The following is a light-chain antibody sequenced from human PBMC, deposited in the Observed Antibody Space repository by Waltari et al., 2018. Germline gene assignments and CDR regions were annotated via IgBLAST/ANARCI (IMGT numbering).Light chain of an antibody. CDR2: DVS. CDR1: SSDVGGYNS. Sequence: QSALTQPRSVSGSPGQSVTISCTGTSSDVGGYNSVSWHQQHPGKAPKLMIYDVSKRPSGVPDRFSGSKSGNTASLTISGLQAEDEADYYCCSYAGTYTWVFGGGTKLTVL. J-gene: IGLJ3*02. CDR3: CSYAGTYTWV. V-gene: IGLV2-11*01.